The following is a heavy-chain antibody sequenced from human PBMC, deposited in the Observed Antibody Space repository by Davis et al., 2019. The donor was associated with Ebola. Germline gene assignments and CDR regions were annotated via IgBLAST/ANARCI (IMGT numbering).Heavy chain of an antibody. J-gene: IGHJ6*02. V-gene: IGHV4-61*01. CDR1: GGSVSSGSYY. Sequence: SETLSLTCTVSGGSVSSGSYYWSWIRQPPGKGLEWIGYIYYSGSTNYNPSLKSRVTISLDTSKNQFSLKLSSVTAADTAVYYCARDTAMVSSRYYYYGMDVWGQGTTVTVSS. D-gene: IGHD5-18*01. CDR2: IYYSGST. CDR3: ARDTAMVSSRYYYYGMDV.